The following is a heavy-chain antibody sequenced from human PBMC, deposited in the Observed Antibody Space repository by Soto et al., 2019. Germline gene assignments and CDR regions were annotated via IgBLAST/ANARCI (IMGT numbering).Heavy chain of an antibody. CDR3: ARVFHGVIDY. V-gene: IGHV4-59*01. Sequence: SETLSLTCTVSGGSISSYYWSWIRQPPGKGLEWIGYIYYSGSTNYNPSLKSRVTISVDTSKNQFSLKLSSVTAADTAVYYCARVFHGVIDYWGQGTLVTVSS. CDR2: IYYSGST. J-gene: IGHJ4*02. CDR1: GGSISSYY.